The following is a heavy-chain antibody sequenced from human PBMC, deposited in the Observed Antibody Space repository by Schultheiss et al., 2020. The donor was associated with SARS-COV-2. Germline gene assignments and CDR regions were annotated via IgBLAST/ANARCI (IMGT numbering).Heavy chain of an antibody. Sequence: GGSLRLSCTASGFTFGDYAMSWVRQAPGKGLEWVGFIRSKAYGGTTEYAASVKGRFTISRDDSKSIAYLQMNSLKTEDTAVYYCAKDYYGSGTYPDYWGQGTLVTVSS. V-gene: IGHV3-49*04. CDR1: GFTFGDYA. CDR2: IRSKAYGGTT. D-gene: IGHD3-10*01. J-gene: IGHJ4*02. CDR3: AKDYYGSGTYPDY.